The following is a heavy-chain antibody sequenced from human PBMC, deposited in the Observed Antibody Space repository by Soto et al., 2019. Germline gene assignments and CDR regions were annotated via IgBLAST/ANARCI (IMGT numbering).Heavy chain of an antibody. J-gene: IGHJ4*02. D-gene: IGHD6-19*01. Sequence: PSETLSLTCTVSGGSISSSSYYWGWIRQPPGKGLEWIGSIYYSGSTYYNPSLKSRVTISVDTSKNQFSLKLSSVTAADTAVYYCATDSSGHQRNWGQGTQVTVSS. V-gene: IGHV4-39*01. CDR2: IYYSGST. CDR3: ATDSSGHQRN. CDR1: GGSISSSSYY.